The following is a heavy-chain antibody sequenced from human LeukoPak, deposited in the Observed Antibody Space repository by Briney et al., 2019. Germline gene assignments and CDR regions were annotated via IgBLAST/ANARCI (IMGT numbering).Heavy chain of an antibody. CDR2: ISYDGSNK. V-gene: IGHV3-30-3*01. CDR3: ARGGPGYYDFWSGYYDGDYYYGMDV. J-gene: IGHJ6*02. Sequence: GGSLRLSCAASGFTFSSYAMHWVRQAPGKGLEWVAVISYDGSNKYYADSVKGRFTISRDNSKNTLYLQMNSLRAEDTAVYYCARGGPGYYDFWSGYYDGDYYYGMDVWGQGTTVTVSS. D-gene: IGHD3-3*01. CDR1: GFTFSSYA.